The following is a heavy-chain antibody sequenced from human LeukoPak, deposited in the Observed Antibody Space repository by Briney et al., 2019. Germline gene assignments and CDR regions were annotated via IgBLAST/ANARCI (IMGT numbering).Heavy chain of an antibody. V-gene: IGHV3-30*18. CDR1: GFTFSSYG. Sequence: GGSLRLSCAASGFTFSSYGMHWVRQAPGKGLEWVAVILYDGSNKYYADSVKGRFTISRDNSKNTLYLQMNSLRAEDTAVYYCAKDPQRLAAAGHRYYYYGMDVWGQGTTVTVSS. CDR2: ILYDGSNK. D-gene: IGHD6-13*01. CDR3: AKDPQRLAAAGHRYYYYGMDV. J-gene: IGHJ6*02.